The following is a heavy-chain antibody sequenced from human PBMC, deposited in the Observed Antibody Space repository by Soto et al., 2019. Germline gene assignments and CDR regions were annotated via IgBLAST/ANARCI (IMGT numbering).Heavy chain of an antibody. CDR2: IYYSGST. Sequence: SETLSLTCTVSGGSISSGDYYWSWIRQPPGKGLEWIGYIYYSGSTYYNPSLKSRVTISVDTAKNQFSLKLSSVTAADTALYYCRGDCSSTSCYGPYYYYGMDVWGQGTTVTVSS. V-gene: IGHV4-30-4*01. CDR3: RGDCSSTSCYGPYYYYGMDV. D-gene: IGHD2-2*01. J-gene: IGHJ6*02. CDR1: GGSISSGDYY.